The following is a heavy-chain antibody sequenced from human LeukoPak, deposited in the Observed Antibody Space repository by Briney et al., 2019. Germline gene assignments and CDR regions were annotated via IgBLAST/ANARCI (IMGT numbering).Heavy chain of an antibody. CDR1: GYSVSSGYY. Sequence: SETLSLTCVVSGYSVSSGYYWGWIRQSPGKGLEWIASVYHTGTTYYNPSLKSRASISVNMSKNHVSLRLTSVTAADTAMYYCTRDECGAADWGQGILVTVSS. V-gene: IGHV4-38-2*02. J-gene: IGHJ4*02. D-gene: IGHD6-25*01. CDR2: VYHTGTT. CDR3: TRDECGAAD.